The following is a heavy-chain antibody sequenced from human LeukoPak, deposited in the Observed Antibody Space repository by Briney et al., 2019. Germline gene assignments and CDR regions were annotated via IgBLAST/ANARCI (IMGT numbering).Heavy chain of an antibody. J-gene: IGHJ4*02. Sequence: GGSLRLSCAASRFTFSVYEMNWVRQAPGKGLEWVSYISSSGSTIYYADSVKGRFTISRDNAKNSLYLQMNSLRAEDTAVYYCARAEGISGSSYWVQRPYFDYWGQGTLVTVSS. CDR2: ISSSGSTI. D-gene: IGHD1-26*01. CDR1: RFTFSVYE. V-gene: IGHV3-48*03. CDR3: ARAEGISGSSYWVQRPYFDY.